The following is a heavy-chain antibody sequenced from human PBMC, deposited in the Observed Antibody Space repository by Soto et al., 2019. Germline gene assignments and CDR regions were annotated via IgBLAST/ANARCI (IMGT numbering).Heavy chain of an antibody. V-gene: IGHV3-33*01. D-gene: IGHD2-15*01. CDR1: GFTFSSYG. J-gene: IGHJ6*02. CDR3: ARDSSLKYCSGGSCYGMDV. Sequence: VQLVESGGGVVQPGRSLRLSCAASGFTFSSYGMHWVRQAPGKGLEWVAVIWYDGSNKYYADSVKGRFTISRDNSKNTLYLQMNSLRAEDTAVYYCARDSSLKYCSGGSCYGMDVWGQGTTVTVSS. CDR2: IWYDGSNK.